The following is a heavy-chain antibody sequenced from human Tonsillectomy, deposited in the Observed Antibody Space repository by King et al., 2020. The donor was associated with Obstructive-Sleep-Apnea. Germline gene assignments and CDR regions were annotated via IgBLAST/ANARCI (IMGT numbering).Heavy chain of an antibody. CDR1: GFTFDDYA. CDR2: INWNSDSI. Sequence: VQLVESGGGLVQPGRSLRLSCAASGFTFDDYAMHWVRQAPGKGLEWVSGINWNSDSIGYADSVKGRFTISRDNAKNSLYLQVNSLRAEDTALYYCVKDKNSGWYVDYCDYWGQGTLVTVSS. CDR3: VKDKNSGWYVDYCDY. V-gene: IGHV3-9*01. D-gene: IGHD6-19*01. J-gene: IGHJ4*02.